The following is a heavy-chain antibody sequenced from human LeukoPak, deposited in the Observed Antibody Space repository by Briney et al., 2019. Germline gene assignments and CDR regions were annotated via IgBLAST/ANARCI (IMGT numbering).Heavy chain of an antibody. J-gene: IGHJ4*02. CDR1: GGSISSGGYY. CDR2: IYYSGGT. CDR3: ARLVENQAPFDY. D-gene: IGHD2/OR15-2a*01. Sequence: PSQTLSLTCTVSGGSISSGGYYWSWIRQHPGKGLEWIGYIYYSGGTYYNPSLKSRVTISVDTSKNQFSLKLSSVTAADTAVYYCARLVENQAPFDYWGQGTLVTVSS. V-gene: IGHV4-31*03.